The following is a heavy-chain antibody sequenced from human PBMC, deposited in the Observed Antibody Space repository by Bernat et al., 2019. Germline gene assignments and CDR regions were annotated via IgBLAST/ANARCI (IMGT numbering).Heavy chain of an antibody. CDR3: ARGGLVVLAPADY. J-gene: IGHJ4*02. CDR2: ISSFGSSI. V-gene: IGHV3-64*01. Sequence: EVQLVESGGGWVRPGGSWRLSGEASGLTFTNYAMNWVGQAQGKGLEFVSVISSFGSSISYANSVKGRFTISRDNSKNSLYLQMGSLRAEDMAVYFCARGGLVVLAPADYWGQGTLVTVSS. CDR1: GLTFTNYA. D-gene: IGHD2-15*01.